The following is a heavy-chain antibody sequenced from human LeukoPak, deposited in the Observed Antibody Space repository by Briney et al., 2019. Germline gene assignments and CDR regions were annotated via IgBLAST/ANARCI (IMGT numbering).Heavy chain of an antibody. V-gene: IGHV4-59*01. Sequence: SETLSLTCTVSGGSISTYFWSWIRQPPGKGLEWIGYIYYSGSTNYSPSLESRVTISVDTSKKQFSLKPSSVTAADTAVYYCARIQNGYFDYWGQGTLVTVSS. CDR3: ARIQNGYFDY. D-gene: IGHD1-1*01. CDR1: GGSISTYF. CDR2: IYYSGST. J-gene: IGHJ4*02.